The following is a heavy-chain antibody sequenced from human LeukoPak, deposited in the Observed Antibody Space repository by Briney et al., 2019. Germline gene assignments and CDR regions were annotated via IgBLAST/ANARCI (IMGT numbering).Heavy chain of an antibody. CDR2: ISAYNGNT. Sequence: ASVKVSCKASGGTFSSYAISWVRQAPGQGLEWMGWISAYNGNTNYAQKLQGRVTMTTDTSTSTAYMELRSLRSDDTAVYYCARDRDYGDYNTQDLFVYWGQGTLVTVSS. D-gene: IGHD4-17*01. CDR3: ARDRDYGDYNTQDLFVY. CDR1: GGTFSSYA. J-gene: IGHJ4*02. V-gene: IGHV1-18*01.